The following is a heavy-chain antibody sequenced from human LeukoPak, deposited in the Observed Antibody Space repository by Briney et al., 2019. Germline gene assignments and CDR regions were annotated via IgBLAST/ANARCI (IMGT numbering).Heavy chain of an antibody. J-gene: IGHJ4*02. CDR1: GFTFSTYS. V-gene: IGHV3-21*01. CDR3: ANHLACGSTSCPPFDS. Sequence: GGSLRLSCTASGFTFSTYSMNWVRQAPGKGLEWVASISDRGTYIYYADSVKGRFTISRDNAKNSLYLQMNSLRAEDTAVYYCANHLACGSTSCPPFDSWGQGTLVTVSP. D-gene: IGHD2-2*01. CDR2: ISDRGTYI.